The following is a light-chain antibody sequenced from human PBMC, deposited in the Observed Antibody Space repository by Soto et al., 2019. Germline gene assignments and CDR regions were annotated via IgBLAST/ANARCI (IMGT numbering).Light chain of an antibody. V-gene: IGLV2-14*02. J-gene: IGLJ1*01. CDR1: SSDVGSYNF. Sequence: QSVLTQPASVSASPGQSITISCTGTSSDVGSYNFVSWYQQYPGKAPKVMIYEASKRPSGVSNRFSASKSGNTASLTISGLQADDEADYYCSSYTATNTYVFGTGTKV. CDR3: SSYTATNTYV. CDR2: EAS.